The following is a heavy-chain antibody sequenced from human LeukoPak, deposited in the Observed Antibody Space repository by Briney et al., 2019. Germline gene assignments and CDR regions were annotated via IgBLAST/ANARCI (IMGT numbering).Heavy chain of an antibody. V-gene: IGHV3-30*02. Sequence: PGRSLTLSCAASGFTFGRLGMQWVRQAPGKGLEWVAFIRYDGSNKYYADSVKGRFTISRDNSKNTLYLQMNSLRAEDTAVYYCARNYGGNYFWGQGTLVTVSS. D-gene: IGHD4-23*01. CDR2: IRYDGSNK. CDR1: GFTFGRLG. CDR3: ARNYGGNYF. J-gene: IGHJ4*02.